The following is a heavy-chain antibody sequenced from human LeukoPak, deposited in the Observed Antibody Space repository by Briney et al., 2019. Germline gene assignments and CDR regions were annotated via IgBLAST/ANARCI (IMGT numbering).Heavy chain of an antibody. CDR2: IKQDGSEK. CDR1: GFTFSSYG. V-gene: IGHV3-7*03. J-gene: IGHJ3*01. Sequence: GGSLRLSCAASGFTFSSYGMHWVRQAPGKGLEWVASIKQDGSEKYYVGSVKGRFDIPRDNAKNSLYLQMNSLGVEDTAVYYCARVDGIAVAPDDAFDVWGQGTMVTVSS. CDR3: ARVDGIAVAPDDAFDV. D-gene: IGHD6-19*01.